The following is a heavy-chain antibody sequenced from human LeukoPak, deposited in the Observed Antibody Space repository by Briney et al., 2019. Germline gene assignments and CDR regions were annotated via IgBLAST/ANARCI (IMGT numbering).Heavy chain of an antibody. J-gene: IGHJ3*02. V-gene: IGHV1-69*13. CDR3: ARDDRVEAFDI. CDR2: IIPIFGIA. CDR1: GGTFSSYA. Sequence: RASVKVSCKASGGTFSSYAISWVRQAPGQGLEWMGGIIPIFGIANYAQKFQGRVTITADESTSTAYMELSSLRSEDTAVYYCARDDRVEAFDIWGQGTMVTVSS.